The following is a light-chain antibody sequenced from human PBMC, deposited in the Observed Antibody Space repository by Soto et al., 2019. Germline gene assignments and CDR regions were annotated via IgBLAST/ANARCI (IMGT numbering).Light chain of an antibody. CDR3: QQYNNWPQVYT. CDR1: QSVSSN. Sequence: ILMTQSPSTLSVSPGERATLSCRASQSVSSNLAWYQQKPGQAPRLLIYGASTRATGIPARLSGSGSGTEFTLTISSLQSEDFAVYYCQQYNNWPQVYTFGQGTKVDIK. CDR2: GAS. V-gene: IGKV3-15*01. J-gene: IGKJ2*01.